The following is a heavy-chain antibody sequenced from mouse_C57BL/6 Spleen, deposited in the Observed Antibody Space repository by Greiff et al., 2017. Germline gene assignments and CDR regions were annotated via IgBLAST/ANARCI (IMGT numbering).Heavy chain of an antibody. CDR3: AKGGLAY. J-gene: IGHJ3*01. Sequence: VKLVESGAELARPGASVKMSCKASGYTFTSYTMHWVKQRPGKGLEWIGYINPSSGDLKYNQKLQDQATLTADKSSSTAYMQLSSLTSEDSAVYYCAKGGLAYWGQGTLVTVSA. V-gene: IGHV1-4*01. CDR2: INPSSGDL. D-gene: IGHD3-1*01. CDR1: GYTFTSYT.